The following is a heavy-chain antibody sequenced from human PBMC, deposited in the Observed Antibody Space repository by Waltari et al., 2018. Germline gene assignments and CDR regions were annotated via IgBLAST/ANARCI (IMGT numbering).Heavy chain of an antibody. CDR1: GYTLTGYY. D-gene: IGHD3-3*01. CDR3: ARDQRYDFWSGSLDY. J-gene: IGHJ4*02. V-gene: IGHV1-46*01. Sequence: QVQLVQSGAEVKKPGASVKVSCKASGYTLTGYYVHWVRQAPGQGLEWMGIINPNDVDTSHAQKFQGRVTMTRDTSTSTVYMELSSLRSEDTAVYYCARDQRYDFWSGSLDYWGQGTLVTVSS. CDR2: INPNDVDT.